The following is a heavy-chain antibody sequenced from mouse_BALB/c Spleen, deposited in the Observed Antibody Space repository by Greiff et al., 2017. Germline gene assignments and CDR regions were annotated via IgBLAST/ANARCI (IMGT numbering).Heavy chain of an antibody. V-gene: IGHV3-2*02. CDR2: ISYSGST. Sequence: EVHLVESGPGLVKPSQSLSLTCTVTGYSITSDYAWNWIRQFPGNKLEWMGYISYSGSTSYNPSLKSRISITRDTSKNQFFLQLNSVTTEDTATYYCASNGYPLYYYAMDYWGQGTSVTVSS. CDR1: GYSITSDYA. CDR3: ASNGYPLYYYAMDY. J-gene: IGHJ4*01. D-gene: IGHD2-2*01.